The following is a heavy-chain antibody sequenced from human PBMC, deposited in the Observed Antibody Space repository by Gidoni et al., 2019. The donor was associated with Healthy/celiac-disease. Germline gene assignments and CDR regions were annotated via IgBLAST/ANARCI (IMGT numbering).Heavy chain of an antibody. CDR3: AKFDWSGSDY. CDR1: GFTFSSYG. V-gene: IGHV3-30*18. J-gene: IGHJ4*02. D-gene: IGHD3-3*01. CDR2: ISYDGSNK. Sequence: QVQLVESGGGVVQPGRSLRLSCAASGFTFSSYGMHWVRQAPGKGLEWVAVISYDGSNKYYADSVKGRFTISRDNSKNTLYLQMNSLRAEDTAVYYCAKFDWSGSDYWGQGTLVTVSS.